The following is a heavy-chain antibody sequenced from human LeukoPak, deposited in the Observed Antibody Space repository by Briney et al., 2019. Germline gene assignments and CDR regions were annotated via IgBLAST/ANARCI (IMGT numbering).Heavy chain of an antibody. CDR3: ARAPYYYDSSGYYLEYYFDY. J-gene: IGHJ4*02. D-gene: IGHD3-22*01. Sequence: PGGPLRLSCAASGFTFSSYSMNWVRQAPGKGLEWVSFISSSRSYIYYADSVKGRFTISRDNAKNSLYLQMNSLRAEDTAVYYCARAPYYYDSSGYYLEYYFDYWGQGTLVTVSS. CDR2: ISSSRSYI. V-gene: IGHV3-21*01. CDR1: GFTFSSYS.